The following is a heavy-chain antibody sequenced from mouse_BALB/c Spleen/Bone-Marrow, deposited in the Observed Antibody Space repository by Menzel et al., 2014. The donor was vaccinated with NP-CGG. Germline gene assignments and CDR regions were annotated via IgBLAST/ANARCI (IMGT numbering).Heavy chain of an antibody. J-gene: IGHJ2*01. Sequence: EVHLVESGGGLVQPGGSRKLSCAASGFTFSSFGMHWVRQAPVKGLEWVAYISSGSSTIYYADTVKGRFTISRDNPKNTLFLQMTSLRSEDTAMYYCTRGGNWEDFDYWGQGTTLTVSS. CDR3: TRGGNWEDFDY. CDR1: GFTFSSFG. CDR2: ISSGSSTI. D-gene: IGHD4-1*01. V-gene: IGHV5-17*02.